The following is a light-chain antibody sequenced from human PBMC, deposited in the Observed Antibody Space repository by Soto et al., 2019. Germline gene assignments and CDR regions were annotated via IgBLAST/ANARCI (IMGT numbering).Light chain of an antibody. Sequence: QSVLTQSPSASASLGASVKLTCTLSSGHSSYAIAWHQQQPEKGPRYLMRVNSDGRHIKGDGIPDRFSGSSSGAERYLTISSLQSEDEADYSCQTWGTGTVVFGGGTKLTVL. CDR1: SGHSSYA. V-gene: IGLV4-69*01. CDR2: VNSDGRH. J-gene: IGLJ2*01. CDR3: QTWGTGTVV.